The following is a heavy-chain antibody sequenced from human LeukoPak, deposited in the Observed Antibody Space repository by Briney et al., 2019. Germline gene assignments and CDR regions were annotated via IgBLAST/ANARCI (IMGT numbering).Heavy chain of an antibody. Sequence: PGGSLRLSCAASGFTFSSYGMHWVRQAPGKGLEWVAFIRYDGSNKYYADSVKGRFTISRDNSKNTLYLQMNSLRAEDTAVYYCPKDKWMDGSLDYWGQGTLVTVSS. D-gene: IGHD1-26*01. V-gene: IGHV3-30*02. J-gene: IGHJ4*02. CDR2: IRYDGSNK. CDR1: GFTFSSYG. CDR3: PKDKWMDGSLDY.